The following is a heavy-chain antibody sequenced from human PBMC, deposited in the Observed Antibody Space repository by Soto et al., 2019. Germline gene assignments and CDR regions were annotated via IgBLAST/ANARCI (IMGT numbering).Heavy chain of an antibody. Sequence: QVQLVQSGAEVKKPGSSVKVSCKASGGTFSSYAISWVRQAPRQGLEWMGGIIPIFGTANYAQKFQGRVTITADESTSTAYMELSSLRSEDTAVYYCARARIVVVTADIAFDYWGQGTLVTVSS. CDR2: IIPIFGTA. CDR3: ARARIVVVTADIAFDY. CDR1: GGTFSSYA. J-gene: IGHJ4*02. D-gene: IGHD2-21*02. V-gene: IGHV1-69*12.